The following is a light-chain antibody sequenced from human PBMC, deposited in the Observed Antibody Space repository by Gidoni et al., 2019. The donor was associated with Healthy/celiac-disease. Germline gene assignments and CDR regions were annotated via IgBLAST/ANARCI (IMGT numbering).Light chain of an antibody. CDR1: NMGSKS. CDR2: YDS. J-gene: IGLJ1*01. CDR3: QVWDSSSDQPYV. V-gene: IGLV3-21*04. Sequence: SYVLTQPPSVSVAPGKTARITCGGNNMGSKSVHLYQQKPGQAPVLVIYYDSDRPSGIPERFSGSNSGNTATLTISRVEAGDEADYYCQVWDSSSDQPYVFGTGTKVTVL.